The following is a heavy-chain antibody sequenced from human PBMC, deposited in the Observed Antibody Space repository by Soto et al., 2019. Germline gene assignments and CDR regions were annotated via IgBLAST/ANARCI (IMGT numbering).Heavy chain of an antibody. CDR3: ARDDRPPYSSGSHYYYGMDV. J-gene: IGHJ6*02. D-gene: IGHD6-19*01. CDR2: ISSSSSTI. V-gene: IGHV3-48*02. Sequence: GGSLRLSCAASGFTFSSYSMNWVRQAPGKGLEWVSYISSSSSTIYYADSVKGRFTISRDNAKNSLYLQMNSLRDEDTAVYYCARDDRPPYSSGSHYYYGMDVWGQGTTVTVSS. CDR1: GFTFSSYS.